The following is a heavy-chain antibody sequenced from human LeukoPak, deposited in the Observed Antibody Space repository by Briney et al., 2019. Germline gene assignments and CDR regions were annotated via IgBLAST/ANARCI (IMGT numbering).Heavy chain of an antibody. CDR3: ARLLGPVSFSDV. D-gene: IGHD5/OR15-5a*01. CDR2: INHSGST. V-gene: IGHV4-34*01. J-gene: IGHJ4*02. CDR1: GGSFSGYY. Sequence: SETLSLTCAVYGGSFSGYYWSWIRQPPGKGLEWIGEINHSGSTNYNPSLKSRVTISVDTSKNQFSLKLSSVTAADTAVFYCARLLGPVSFSDVWGQGILVTVSS.